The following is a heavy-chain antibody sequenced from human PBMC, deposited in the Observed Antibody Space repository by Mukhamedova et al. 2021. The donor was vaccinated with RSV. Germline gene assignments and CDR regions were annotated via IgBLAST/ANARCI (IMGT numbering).Heavy chain of an antibody. J-gene: IGHJ4*02. D-gene: IGHD2-15*01. CDR3: AKDIDPYRGSCYSD. CDR2: ISWGSDGT. Sequence: VSGISWGSDGTDYADSVKGRFTISRDNAKKILYLQMNSLRVEDTALYYCAKDIDPYRGSCYSDWGQGTLVIVSS. V-gene: IGHV3-9*01.